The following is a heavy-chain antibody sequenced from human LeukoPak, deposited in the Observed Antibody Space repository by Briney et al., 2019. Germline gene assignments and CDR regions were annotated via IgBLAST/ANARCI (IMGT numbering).Heavy chain of an antibody. CDR2: IYYSGST. CDR3: ARDSPRNGGGY. J-gene: IGHJ4*02. D-gene: IGHD3-16*01. Sequence: PSETLSLTCTVSGGSISSSSYYWGWIRQPPGKGLEWIGSIYYSGSTYYNPSLKSRVTISVDTSKNQFSLKLSSVTAADTAVYYCARDSPRNGGGYWGQGTLVTVSS. CDR1: GGSISSSSYY. V-gene: IGHV4-39*07.